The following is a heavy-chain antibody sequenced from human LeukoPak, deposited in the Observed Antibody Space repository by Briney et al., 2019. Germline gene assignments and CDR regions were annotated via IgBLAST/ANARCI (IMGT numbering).Heavy chain of an antibody. CDR2: IYYSGST. Sequence: PSETLSLTCTVSGGSISSYYWSWIRQPPGKGLEWIGYIYYSGSTNYNPSLRSRVTISVDTSKNQFSLKLSSVTAADTAVYYCARGTHRDGYNTLDYWGQGTLVTVSS. D-gene: IGHD5-24*01. J-gene: IGHJ4*02. CDR3: ARGTHRDGYNTLDY. V-gene: IGHV4-59*01. CDR1: GGSISSYY.